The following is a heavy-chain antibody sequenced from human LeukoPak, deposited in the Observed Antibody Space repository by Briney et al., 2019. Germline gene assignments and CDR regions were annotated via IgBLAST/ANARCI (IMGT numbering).Heavy chain of an antibody. CDR1: DGSISSYY. D-gene: IGHD3-10*01. J-gene: IGHJ5*02. Sequence: SETLSLTCTVADGSISSYYWSWIRQPAGKGLEWIGSISTSGSTKYNPSLKSRVSMSVDTSKNQFSLKVSSVTAADTAIYYCARGRMVRGVTITSDWFDPWGQGTLVTVSS. V-gene: IGHV4-4*07. CDR2: ISTSGST. CDR3: ARGRMVRGVTITSDWFDP.